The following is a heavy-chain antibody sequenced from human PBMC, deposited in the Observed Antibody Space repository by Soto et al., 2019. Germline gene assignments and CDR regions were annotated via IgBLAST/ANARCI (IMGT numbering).Heavy chain of an antibody. CDR3: VKARVVPPWYYYGMDV. J-gene: IGHJ6*02. V-gene: IGHV3-64D*08. D-gene: IGHD2-2*01. Sequence: PGGSLRLSCSASGFTFSSYAMHWVRQAPGKGLEYVSAISSNGGSTYYADSVKGRFTISRDNSKNTLYLQMSSLRAEDTAVYYCVKARVVPPWYYYGMDVWGQGTTVTVSS. CDR2: ISSNGGST. CDR1: GFTFSSYA.